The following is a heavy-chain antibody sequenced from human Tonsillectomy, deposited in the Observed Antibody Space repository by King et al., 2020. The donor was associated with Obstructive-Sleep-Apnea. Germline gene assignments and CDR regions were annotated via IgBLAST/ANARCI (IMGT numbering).Heavy chain of an antibody. D-gene: IGHD2-15*01. CDR3: ARDVADGAADY. Sequence: VQLVESGGGVVQPGRSLRLSCAASGLTFSRHDMHWVRQAPGKGLEWVALIWSDETNKYYGDSVKGRFTISRDNSKNTLYLQMNSLRVEDTDLYFCARDVADGAADYWGRGTLVTVSS. CDR1: GLTFSRHD. CDR2: IWSDETNK. J-gene: IGHJ4*02. V-gene: IGHV3-33*01.